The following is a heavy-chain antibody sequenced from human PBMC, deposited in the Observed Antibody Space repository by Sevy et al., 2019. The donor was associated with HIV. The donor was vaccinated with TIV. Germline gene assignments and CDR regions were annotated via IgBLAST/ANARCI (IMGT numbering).Heavy chain of an antibody. J-gene: IGHJ6*02. V-gene: IGHV3-48*02. CDR1: RLTFSSSS. CDR3: ARGFMGAHYYYGMDV. Sequence: RGYLRLSCAASRLTFSSSSVNWVRQAPGKGLEWVSYISSSSTTIYYADSVKGRFTISRYNAKNSLYLQMNSLRDEDTAVYYCARGFMGAHYYYGMDVWGQGTTVIVSS. CDR2: ISSSSTTI. D-gene: IGHD3-3*01.